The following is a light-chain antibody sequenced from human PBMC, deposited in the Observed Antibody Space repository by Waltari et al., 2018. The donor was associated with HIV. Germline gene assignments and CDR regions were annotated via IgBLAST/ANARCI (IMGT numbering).Light chain of an antibody. CDR2: RNN. CDR3: TAWDASLSVWV. Sequence: QSVLTQPPSASGTPGQMVTMSCSGSSSNIGSNYVYWYRQLPGTAPKLLIYRNNQRPSGVPDRFSGSKSGTSASLAISGLRSEDEADYYCTAWDASLSVWVFGGGTKLTVL. V-gene: IGLV1-47*01. CDR1: SSNIGSNY. J-gene: IGLJ3*02.